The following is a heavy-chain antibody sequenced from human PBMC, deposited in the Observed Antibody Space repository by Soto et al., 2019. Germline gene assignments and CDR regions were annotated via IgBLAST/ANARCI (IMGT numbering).Heavy chain of an antibody. CDR3: ASLVYDFWSGSTHYYYYGMDV. Sequence: QVQLVQSGAEVKKPGSSVKVSCKASGGTFSSYAISWVRQAPGQGLEWMGGIIPIFGTANYAQKFQGRVTITADESKSTAYRGLSSLRSEDTAVYYCASLVYDFWSGSTHYYYYGMDVWGQGTTVTVSS. J-gene: IGHJ6*02. V-gene: IGHV1-69*01. CDR1: GGTFSSYA. D-gene: IGHD3-3*01. CDR2: IIPIFGTA.